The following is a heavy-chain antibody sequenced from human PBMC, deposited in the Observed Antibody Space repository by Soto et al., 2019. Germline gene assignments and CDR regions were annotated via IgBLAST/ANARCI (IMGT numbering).Heavy chain of an antibody. CDR1: GFTVSSNY. V-gene: IGHV3-66*01. CDR2: IYSGGST. CDR3: ARVGNRAPYYYYYMDV. J-gene: IGHJ6*03. Sequence: GGSLRLSCAASGFTVSSNYMSWVRQAPGKGLEWVSVIYSGGSTYYADSVKGRFTISRDNSKNTLYLQMNSLRAEDTAVYYCARVGNRAPYYYYYMDVWGKGTTVTVSS.